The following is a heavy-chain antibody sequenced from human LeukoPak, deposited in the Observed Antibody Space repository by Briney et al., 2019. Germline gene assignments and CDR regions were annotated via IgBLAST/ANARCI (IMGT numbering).Heavy chain of an antibody. D-gene: IGHD2-2*02. J-gene: IGHJ5*02. Sequence: SETLFLTCTVSGGSISSYYWSWIRQPPGKGLEWIGYIYYSGSTNYNPSLKGRVTISVDTSKNQFSLKLSSVTAADTAVYYCARGGARVVPAAIALARFDPWGQGTLVTVSS. CDR2: IYYSGST. CDR1: GGSISSYY. V-gene: IGHV4-59*01. CDR3: ARGGARVVPAAIALARFDP.